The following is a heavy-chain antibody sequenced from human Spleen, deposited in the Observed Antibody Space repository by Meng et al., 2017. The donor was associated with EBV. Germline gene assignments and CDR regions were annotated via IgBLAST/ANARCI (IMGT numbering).Heavy chain of an antibody. J-gene: IGHJ4*02. CDR3: AREGCTSISCYTYFDY. V-gene: IGHV1-3*04. D-gene: IGHD2-2*02. Sequence: QGHLVQSGAELKKPGASVKVSCKASGYTFTNFAVHWVRQAPGQSLEWMGWINTANGNTKYSQNFQDRVIITRDTYTSTVYMELSSLTSEDTAVYYCAREGCTSISCYTYFDYWGQGTLVTVSS. CDR2: INTANGNT. CDR1: GYTFTNFA.